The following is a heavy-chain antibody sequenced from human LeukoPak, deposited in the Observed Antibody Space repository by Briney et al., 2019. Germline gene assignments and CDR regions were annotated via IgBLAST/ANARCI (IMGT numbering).Heavy chain of an antibody. CDR3: ARGGYYGSGNDFRFDP. J-gene: IGHJ5*02. Sequence: PSETLSLTCTVSGGSISSSSYYWGWIRQPPGKGLEWIGSIYYSGSTYYNPSLKSRVTISVDTSKNQFSLKLSSVTAADTAVYYCARGGYYGSGNDFRFDPWGRGTLVTASS. D-gene: IGHD3-10*01. CDR2: IYYSGST. CDR1: GGSISSSSYY. V-gene: IGHV4-39*07.